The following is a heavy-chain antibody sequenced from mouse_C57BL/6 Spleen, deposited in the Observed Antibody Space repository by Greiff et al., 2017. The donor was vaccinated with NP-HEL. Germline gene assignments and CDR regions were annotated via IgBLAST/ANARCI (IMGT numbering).Heavy chain of an antibody. V-gene: IGHV2-3*01. CDR1: GFSLTSYG. Sequence: VMLVESGPGLVAPSQSLSITCTVSGFSLTSYGVSWVRQPPGKGLEWLGVIWGDGSTNYYSAPISRLSISKDNSKSQVFLKLTSLQTDDTATYYCAKESYYYGSSSFAYWGQGTLVTVSA. D-gene: IGHD1-1*01. CDR3: AKESYYYGSSSFAY. J-gene: IGHJ3*01. CDR2: IWGDGST.